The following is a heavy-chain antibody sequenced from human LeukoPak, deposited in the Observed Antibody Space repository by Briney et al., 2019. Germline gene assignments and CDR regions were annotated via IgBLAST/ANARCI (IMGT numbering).Heavy chain of an antibody. CDR2: ITGSGGST. D-gene: IGHD2-2*01. J-gene: IGHJ4*02. CDR3: AKVRIRYCSSTSCSFDS. Sequence: GGSLRLSCAASGFTFSNYAMSWVRQAPGKGLEWVSAITGSGGSTYYADSVKGRFTISRDNSKNTLYLQMNSLRVGNTAVYYCAKVRIRYCSSTSCSFDSWGQETLVTVSS. V-gene: IGHV3-23*01. CDR1: GFTFSNYA.